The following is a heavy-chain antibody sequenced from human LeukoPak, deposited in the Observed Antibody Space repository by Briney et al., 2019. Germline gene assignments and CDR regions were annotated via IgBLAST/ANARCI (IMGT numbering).Heavy chain of an antibody. V-gene: IGHV3-48*04. CDR1: GFTFSSYA. J-gene: IGHJ3*02. Sequence: GGSLRLSCAASGFTFSSYAMSWVRQAPGKGLEWVSYISSSGSTKYYADSVEGRFTFSRDNAKNSLYLQMNSLRAEDTAVYYCARGYEGAFDIWGQGTMVTVSS. CDR3: ARGYEGAFDI. CDR2: ISSSGSTK. D-gene: IGHD1-1*01.